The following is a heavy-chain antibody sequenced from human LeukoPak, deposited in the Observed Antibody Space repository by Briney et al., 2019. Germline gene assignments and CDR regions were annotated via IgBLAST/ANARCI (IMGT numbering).Heavy chain of an antibody. V-gene: IGHV4-38-2*02. CDR2: IYHSGST. D-gene: IGHD2-21*02. Sequence: SETLSLTCTVSGYSISSGYYWGWIRQPPGKGLEWIGSIYHSGSTYYNPSLKSRVTISVDTSKNQFSLKLSSVTAADTAVYYCAKGVKHIVVVTAQHYFDYWGQGTLVTVSS. CDR3: AKGVKHIVVVTAQHYFDY. J-gene: IGHJ4*02. CDR1: GYSISSGYY.